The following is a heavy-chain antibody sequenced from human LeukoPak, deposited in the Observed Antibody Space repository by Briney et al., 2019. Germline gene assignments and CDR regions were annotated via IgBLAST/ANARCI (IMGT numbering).Heavy chain of an antibody. CDR3: ARGYGSGTRVFDY. V-gene: IGHV4-34*01. CDR2: INHSGST. D-gene: IGHD3-10*01. J-gene: IGHJ4*02. CDR1: GGSISSYY. Sequence: PSETLSLTCTVSGGSISSYYWSWIRQPPGKGLEWIGEINHSGSTNYNPSLKSRVTISVDTSKNQFSLKLSSVTAADTAVYYCARGYGSGTRVFDYWGQGTLVTVSS.